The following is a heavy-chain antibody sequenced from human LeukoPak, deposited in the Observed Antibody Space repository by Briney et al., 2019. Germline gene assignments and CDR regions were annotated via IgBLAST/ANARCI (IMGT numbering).Heavy chain of an antibody. J-gene: IGHJ4*02. CDR1: GGSFSGYY. V-gene: IGHV4-34*01. D-gene: IGHD3-22*01. CDR3: ARDLPYMIEYYFDY. CDR2: INHSGST. Sequence: SETLSLTCAVYGGSFSGYYWSWIREPPGKGLEWIGEINHSGSTNYNPSLKSRVTISVDTSKNQFSLKLSSVTAADTAVYYCARDLPYMIEYYFDYWGQGTLVTVSS.